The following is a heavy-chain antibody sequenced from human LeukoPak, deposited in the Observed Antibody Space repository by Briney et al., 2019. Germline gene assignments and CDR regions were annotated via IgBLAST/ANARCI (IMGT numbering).Heavy chain of an antibody. Sequence: GGSLRLSCAASGFTLSSSAMSRVRQAPGKGLEWVSVMTKGGATYYADSVRGRFIISRDNSKNMVYLQMNSLRVEDTAVYYCAKLLPDWGQGTLVTVSS. CDR1: GFTLSSSA. J-gene: IGHJ4*02. CDR2: MTKGGAT. CDR3: AKLLPD. V-gene: IGHV3-23*01. D-gene: IGHD3-22*01.